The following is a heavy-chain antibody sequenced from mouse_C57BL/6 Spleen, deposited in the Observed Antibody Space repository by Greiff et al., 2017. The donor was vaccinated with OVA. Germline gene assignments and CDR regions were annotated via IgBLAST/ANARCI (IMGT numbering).Heavy chain of an antibody. CDR3: ARRGCSSPEYFDV. V-gene: IGHV1-18*01. Sequence: VQLQQSGPELVKPGASVKIPCKASGYTFTDYNMDWVKQSHGKSLEWIGDINPNNGGTIYNQKFKGKATLTVDKSSSTAYMELRSLTSEDTAVYYCARRGCSSPEYFDVWGTGTTVTVSS. CDR2: INPNNGGT. J-gene: IGHJ1*03. CDR1: GYTFTDYN. D-gene: IGHD1-1*01.